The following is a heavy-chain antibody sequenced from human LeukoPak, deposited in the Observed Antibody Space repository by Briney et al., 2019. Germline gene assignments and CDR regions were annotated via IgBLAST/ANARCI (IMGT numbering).Heavy chain of an antibody. D-gene: IGHD6-13*01. CDR2: IKQDGSEK. CDR1: GFTFSSYW. CDR3: ARVGIAAAVGAFDI. Sequence: VGSLRLSCAASGFTFSSYWMSWVRQAPGKGLEWVANIKQDGSEKYYVDSVKGRFTISRDNAKNSLYLQMNSLRAEDTAVYYCARVGIAAAVGAFDIWGQGTMVTVSS. J-gene: IGHJ3*02. V-gene: IGHV3-7*01.